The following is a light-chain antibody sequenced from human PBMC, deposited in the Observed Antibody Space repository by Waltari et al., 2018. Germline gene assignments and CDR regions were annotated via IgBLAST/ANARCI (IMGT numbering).Light chain of an antibody. V-gene: IGKV4-1*01. J-gene: IGKJ1*01. Sequence: DVVLTQSPASLAVSLGERATVTCRSSQSLLFNSTGQKYLTWHQQGQGQPPKLLIAWASTRESGVPDRISGSGSGTDFTLTINNLQPEDVAVYYCQQYYRSRSFGQGTKVEIK. CDR2: WAS. CDR3: QQYYRSRS. CDR1: QSLLFNSTGQKY.